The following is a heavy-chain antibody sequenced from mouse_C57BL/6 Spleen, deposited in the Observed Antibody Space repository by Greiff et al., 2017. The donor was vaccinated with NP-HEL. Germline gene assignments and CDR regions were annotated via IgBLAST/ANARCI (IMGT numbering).Heavy chain of an antibody. Sequence: QVQLQQSGPELVKPGASVKISCKASGYAFSSSWMNWVKQRPGKGLEWIGRIYPGDGDTNYNGKFKGKATLTADKSSSTAYMQLSILTSEDSAVYFCARVERRYYAMDYWGQGTSGTVSS. CDR3: ARVERRYYAMDY. CDR2: IYPGDGDT. V-gene: IGHV1-82*01. J-gene: IGHJ4*01. CDR1: GYAFSSSW.